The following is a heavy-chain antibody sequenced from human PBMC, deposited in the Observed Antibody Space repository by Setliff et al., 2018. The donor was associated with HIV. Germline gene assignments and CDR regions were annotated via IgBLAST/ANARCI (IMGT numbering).Heavy chain of an antibody. V-gene: IGHV4-34*01. CDR3: ARARRAGSGPKYFQH. Sequence: SETLSLTCAVYGGSFNGYYWSWIRQPPGKGLEWIGEINHSGSTNYNPSLKGRVTMSVDKSKNQFSLRLSSVTAADTAVYYCARARRAGSGPKYFQHWGQGTLGTVSS. CDR1: GGSFNGYY. D-gene: IGHD2-15*01. J-gene: IGHJ1*01. CDR2: INHSGST.